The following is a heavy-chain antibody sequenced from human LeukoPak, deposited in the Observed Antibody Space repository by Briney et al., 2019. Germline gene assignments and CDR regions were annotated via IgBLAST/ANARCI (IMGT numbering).Heavy chain of an antibody. D-gene: IGHD3-22*01. Sequence: SETLSLTCTVSGGSISGSNNYWGWIRQPPGKGLEWIGSIHYSGNTYYNPSLKSRVTISVDTSENQFSLKLTSVTAADTAVYYCARPTFASYSSGYHYWGQGTLVTVSS. CDR3: ARPTFASYSSGYHY. J-gene: IGHJ4*02. CDR1: GGSISGSNNY. V-gene: IGHV4-39*01. CDR2: IHYSGNT.